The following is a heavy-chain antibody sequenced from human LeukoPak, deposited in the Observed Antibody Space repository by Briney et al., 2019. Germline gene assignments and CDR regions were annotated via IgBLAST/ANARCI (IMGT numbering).Heavy chain of an antibody. J-gene: IGHJ4*02. Sequence: ASVKVSCKASGYTFTSYGISWVRQAPGQGLEWMGWISAYNGDTNYAHKLQGRVTMTTDTFTSTVYMELRSLRSDDTAVYYCARDRVIVATGTWIDYWGQGTRVTVSS. D-gene: IGHD6-13*01. CDR2: ISAYNGDT. CDR3: ARDRVIVATGTWIDY. CDR1: GYTFTSYG. V-gene: IGHV1-18*01.